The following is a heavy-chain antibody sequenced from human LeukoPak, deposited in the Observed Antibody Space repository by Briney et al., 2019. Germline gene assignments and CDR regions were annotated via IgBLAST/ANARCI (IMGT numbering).Heavy chain of an antibody. J-gene: IGHJ5*02. V-gene: IGHV4-4*02. CDR2: IYHSGST. CDR3: ARAPDYGGWFDP. Sequence: QASETLSLTCAVSGGSISSSYWWTWVRQPPGKGLEWIGEIYHSGSTNYNPSLKSRLTISVDKSKNQFSLKLSSVTAADAAVYYCARAPDYGGWFDPWGQGTLVTVSS. CDR1: GGSISSSYW. D-gene: IGHD4-23*01.